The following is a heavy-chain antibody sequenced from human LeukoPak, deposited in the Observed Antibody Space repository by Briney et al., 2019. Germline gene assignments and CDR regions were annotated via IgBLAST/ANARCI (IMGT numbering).Heavy chain of an antibody. D-gene: IGHD6-6*01. CDR1: GGSIRSGGYH. CDR3: ARMSFVRGSSLDY. V-gene: IGHV4-61*02. J-gene: IGHJ4*02. Sequence: SETLSLTCTVSGGSIRSGGYHWSWIRQPAGKGLEWIGRTHTSGTTNYNSSLKSRLTISSDSSKNQFSLKLNSVTATDTAVYYCARMSFVRGSSLDYWGQGILVTVSS. CDR2: THTSGTT.